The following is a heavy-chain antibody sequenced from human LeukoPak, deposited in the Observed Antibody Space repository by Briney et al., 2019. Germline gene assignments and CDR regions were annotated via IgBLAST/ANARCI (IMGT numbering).Heavy chain of an antibody. CDR2: IYPSDSDT. V-gene: IGHV5-51*01. CDR3: ALPFGMTGLRAFDI. J-gene: IGHJ3*02. CDR1: GYSFTNYW. Sequence: GESLKISCKGSGYSFTNYWIGWVRQMPGKGLEWMGIIYPSDSDTRYSPSFQGQVTISADKSISTAFLQWTSLEASDTAMYYCALPFGMTGLRAFDIWGQGTMVTVSS. D-gene: IGHD3-9*01.